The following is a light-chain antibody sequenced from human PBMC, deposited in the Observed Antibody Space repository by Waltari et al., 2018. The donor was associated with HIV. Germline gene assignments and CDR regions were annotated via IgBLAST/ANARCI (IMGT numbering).Light chain of an antibody. CDR2: SNH. V-gene: IGLV1-44*01. Sequence: QSVLTQPPSASATPGQSVTIPRSGSSPNIGHNTVNWYQQLPGPAPKVLVYSNHQRPSGVPDRFSGSKSGTSASLAISGLQSEDEADYYCAAWDDSLNGVVFGGGTKLTVL. CDR1: SPNIGHNT. J-gene: IGLJ2*01. CDR3: AAWDDSLNGVV.